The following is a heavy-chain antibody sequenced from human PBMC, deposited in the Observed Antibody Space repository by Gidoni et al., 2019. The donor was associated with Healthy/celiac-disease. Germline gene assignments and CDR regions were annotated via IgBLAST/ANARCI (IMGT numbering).Heavy chain of an antibody. CDR1: GFTFSSYA. CDR3: AKVFGVVITDNNWFDP. J-gene: IGHJ5*02. D-gene: IGHD3-3*01. Sequence: EVQLLESGGGLVQPGGSLRLSCAASGFTFSSYAMSWVRQAPGKGLEWVSAISGSGGSTYYADSVKGRFTISRDNSKNTLYLQMNSLRAEDTAVYYCAKVFGVVITDNNWFDPWGQGTLVTVSS. CDR2: ISGSGGST. V-gene: IGHV3-23*01.